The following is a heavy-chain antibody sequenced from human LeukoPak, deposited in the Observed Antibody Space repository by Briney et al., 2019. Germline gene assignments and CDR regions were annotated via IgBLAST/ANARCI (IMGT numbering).Heavy chain of an antibody. CDR3: ATLPAARNWFDP. CDR2: FDPEDGET. CDR1: GYTLTELS. J-gene: IGHJ5*02. V-gene: IGHV1-24*01. Sequence: ASVKVSCKVSGYTLTELSMHWVRQAPGKGLEWMGGFDPEDGETIYAQKFQGRVTMTEDTSTDTAYMELSSLRSEDTAVYYRATLPAARNWFDPWGQGTLVTVSS. D-gene: IGHD2-2*01.